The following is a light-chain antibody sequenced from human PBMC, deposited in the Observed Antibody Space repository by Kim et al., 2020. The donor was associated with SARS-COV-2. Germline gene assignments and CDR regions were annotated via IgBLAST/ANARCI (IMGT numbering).Light chain of an antibody. CDR1: SSDSGAFKY. V-gene: IGLV2-14*03. J-gene: IGLJ1*01. Sequence: GHSITISCTGTSSDSGAFKYVSWFQQHPGKAPKLMIYDVTERPSGISNRFSGSTSGNTASLTISGLQAEDEADYYCSSYTTANTRLFGTGTKVTVL. CDR2: DVT. CDR3: SSYTTANTRL.